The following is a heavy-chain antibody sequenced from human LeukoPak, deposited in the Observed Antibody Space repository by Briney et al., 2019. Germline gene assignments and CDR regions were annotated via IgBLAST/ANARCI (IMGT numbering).Heavy chain of an antibody. D-gene: IGHD1-26*01. CDR3: AKDLGRYRNNYFDY. Sequence: GGSLRLSCAASGFTFNSYAMSWVRQAPEKGLKWVATISGSGGGTYYADSVKGRFTISRDDSKNTLYLQMNSLRAEDTAVYYCAKDLGRYRNNYFDYWGQGTLVTVSS. J-gene: IGHJ4*02. CDR1: GFTFNSYA. CDR2: ISGSGGGT. V-gene: IGHV3-23*01.